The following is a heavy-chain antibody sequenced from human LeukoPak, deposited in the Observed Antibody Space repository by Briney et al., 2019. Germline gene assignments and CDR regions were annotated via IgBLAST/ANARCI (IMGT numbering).Heavy chain of an antibody. CDR2: IYRGDST. Sequence: SCKASGYTFTNYYMHWVRQAPGKGLEWVSSIYRGDSTYYADSVKGRFTISRDNSKNTVYLQMNSLRAEDTAVYFCARDGPGNYESSSFDYWGQGILVTVSS. V-gene: IGHV3-53*01. CDR1: GYTFTNYY. D-gene: IGHD3-22*01. CDR3: ARDGPGNYESSSFDY. J-gene: IGHJ4*02.